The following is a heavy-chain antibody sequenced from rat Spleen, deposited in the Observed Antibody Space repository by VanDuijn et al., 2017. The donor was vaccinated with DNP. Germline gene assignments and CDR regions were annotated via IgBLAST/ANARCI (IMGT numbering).Heavy chain of an antibody. V-gene: IGHV5-22*01. J-gene: IGHJ2*01. CDR2: IRYDGGST. Sequence: EVQLVESGGGLVQPGRSLKLSCAASGFTLGDYYMAWVRQAPTKGLEWVASIRYDGGSTSYRDSVKGRFTISRDNAKTTLYLQMNSLRSEDMATYYCARRYYGSYFDYWGQGVMVTVSS. D-gene: IGHD1-6*01. CDR3: ARRYYGSYFDY. CDR1: GFTLGDYY.